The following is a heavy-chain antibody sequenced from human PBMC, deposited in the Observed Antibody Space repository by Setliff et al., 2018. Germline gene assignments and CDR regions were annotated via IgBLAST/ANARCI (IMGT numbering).Heavy chain of an antibody. D-gene: IGHD1-26*01. CDR2: LHTSGSI. CDR1: GGSISSGTYY. J-gene: IGHJ4*02. V-gene: IGHV4-61*02. CDR3: ARDNTMVGATDY. Sequence: SETLSLTCTVSGGSISSGTYYWSWLRQPAGKGLEWSGRLHTSGSIDYNPSLKSRVTISVDTSKNQFSLRLRSVTAADTAVYFCARDNTMVGATDYWGLGTLVTVSS.